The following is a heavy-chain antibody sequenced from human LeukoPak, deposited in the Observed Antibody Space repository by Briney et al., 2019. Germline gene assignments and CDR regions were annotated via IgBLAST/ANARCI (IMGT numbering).Heavy chain of an antibody. CDR1: GYTFTSYD. CDR3: ARSATLKKYDDILADYFSTPWAPDY. Sequence: ASVKVSCKASGYTFTSYDINWVRQATGQGLEWMGWMNPNSGNTGYAQKFQGRVTMTRNTSISTAYMELSSLRSEDTAVYYCARSATLKKYDDILADYFSTPWAPDYWGQGTLVTVSS. CDR2: MNPNSGNT. J-gene: IGHJ4*02. V-gene: IGHV1-8*01. D-gene: IGHD3-9*01.